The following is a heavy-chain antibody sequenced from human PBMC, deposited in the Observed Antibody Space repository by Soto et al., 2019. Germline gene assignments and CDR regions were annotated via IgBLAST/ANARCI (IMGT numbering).Heavy chain of an antibody. V-gene: IGHV3-23*01. J-gene: IGHJ4*02. Sequence: GGSLRLSCAASGFTFSSYAMSWVRQAPGKGLEWVSAISGSGGSTYYADSVKGRFTISRDNSKNTLYLQMNSLRAEDTAVYYCAKDSYGGGWYSWPPQGDYWGRGTLVTVSS. CDR2: ISGSGGST. D-gene: IGHD6-19*01. CDR1: GFTFSSYA. CDR3: AKDSYGGGWYSWPPQGDY.